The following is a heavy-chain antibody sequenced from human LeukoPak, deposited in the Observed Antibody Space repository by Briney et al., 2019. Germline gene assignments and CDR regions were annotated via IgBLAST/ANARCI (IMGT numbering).Heavy chain of an antibody. CDR3: ARVGDHFHWYLDL. CDR2: LYSGSDT. V-gene: IGHV3-53*01. Sequence: GGSLTLSCAASGFTVSTNYMNWVRQAPGKGLEWGSILYSGSDTYYADSVKGRFTISRDNSKNMLFLHMTSLGADDTAVYYCARVGDHFHWYLDLWGRGTLVSVSS. CDR1: GFTVSTNY. J-gene: IGHJ2*01. D-gene: IGHD3-3*02.